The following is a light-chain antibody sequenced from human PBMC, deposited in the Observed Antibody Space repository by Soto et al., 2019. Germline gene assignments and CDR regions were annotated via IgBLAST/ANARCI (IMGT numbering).Light chain of an antibody. CDR3: QQYNNWPT. V-gene: IGKV3-15*01. J-gene: IGKJ5*01. CDR1: QSVSSN. Sequence: EIVMTQSPATLSVSPRERATLSCRASQSVSSNLAWYQQKPGQAPRLLIYGASTRATGIPARFSGSGSGTEFTLTISSLQSEDFADYCCQQYNNWPTFGQGTRLEIK. CDR2: GAS.